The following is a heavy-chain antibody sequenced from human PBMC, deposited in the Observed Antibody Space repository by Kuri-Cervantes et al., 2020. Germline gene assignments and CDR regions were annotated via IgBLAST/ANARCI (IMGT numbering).Heavy chain of an antibody. D-gene: IGHD6-19*01. Sequence: SLKISCTVSGGSISSSSYYWGWIRQPPGKGLEWLALIYWNDDKRYSPSLKSRLTITKDTSKNQVVLTMTNMDPVDTATYYCAHNPGSSGWYGWYFDYWGQGTLVTVSS. CDR3: AHNPGSSGWYGWYFDY. CDR1: GGSISSSSYY. J-gene: IGHJ4*02. V-gene: IGHV2-5*01. CDR2: IYWNDDK.